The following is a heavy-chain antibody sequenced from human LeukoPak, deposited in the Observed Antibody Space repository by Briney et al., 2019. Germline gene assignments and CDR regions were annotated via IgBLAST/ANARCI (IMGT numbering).Heavy chain of an antibody. CDR1: GFTFSSYW. CDR2: IKQDGSEK. Sequence: PGESLRLSCAASGFTFSSYWMSWVRQAPGKGLEWVANIKQDGSEKYYVDSVKGRFTISRDNAKNSLYLQMNSLRAEDTAVYYCARDKGWFGELLGYFDYWGQGTLVTVSS. CDR3: ARDKGWFGELLGYFDY. D-gene: IGHD3-10*01. V-gene: IGHV3-7*01. J-gene: IGHJ4*02.